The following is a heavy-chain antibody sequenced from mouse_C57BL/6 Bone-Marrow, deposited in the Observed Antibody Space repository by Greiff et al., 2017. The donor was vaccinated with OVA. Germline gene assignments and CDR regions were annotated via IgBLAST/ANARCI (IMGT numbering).Heavy chain of an antibody. CDR1: GFTFSSYA. Sequence: EVQGVESGEGLVKPGGSLKLSCAASGFTFSSYAMSWVRQTPEKRLEWVAYISSGGDYIYYADTVKGRFTISRDNARNPLYLQMSSLKSEDTAMYYCTRGNWDGGFAYWGQGTLVTVSA. CDR2: ISSGGDYI. CDR3: TRGNWDGGFAY. D-gene: IGHD4-1*01. V-gene: IGHV5-9-1*02. J-gene: IGHJ3*01.